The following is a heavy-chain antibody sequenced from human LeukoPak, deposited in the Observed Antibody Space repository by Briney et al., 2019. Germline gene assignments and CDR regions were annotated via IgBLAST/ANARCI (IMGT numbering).Heavy chain of an antibody. CDR1: GGSVSSGDYY. CDR3: ARRMQWELGLGYFDY. CDR2: IYYSGST. D-gene: IGHD1-26*01. Sequence: SETLSLTCTVSGGSVSSGDYYWSWIRQPPGKGLEWIGYIYYSGSTYYNPSLKSRVTISVDTSKNQFSLKLSSVTPEDTAVYYCARRMQWELGLGYFDYWGQGTLVTVSS. V-gene: IGHV4-30-4*08. J-gene: IGHJ4*02.